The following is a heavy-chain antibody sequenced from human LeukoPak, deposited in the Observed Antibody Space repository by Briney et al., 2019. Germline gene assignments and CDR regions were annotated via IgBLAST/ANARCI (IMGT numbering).Heavy chain of an antibody. V-gene: IGHV4-4*07. D-gene: IGHD6-19*01. J-gene: IGHJ4*02. CDR2: IYTSGST. CDR3: ARIYSSGWYDVGFDY. CDR1: GGSISSYY. Sequence: SETLSLTCTVSGGSISSYYWGWIRQPAGKGLEWIGRIYTSGSTNYNPSLKSRVTMSVDTSKNQFSLKLSSVTAADTAVYYCARIYSSGWYDVGFDYWGQGTLVTVSS.